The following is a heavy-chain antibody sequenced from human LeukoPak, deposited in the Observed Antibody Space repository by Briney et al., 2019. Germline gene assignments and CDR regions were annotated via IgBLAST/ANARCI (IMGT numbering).Heavy chain of an antibody. CDR3: VKDGSGSYYTYYFDY. J-gene: IGHJ4*02. CDR1: GYTLTELS. CDR2: FDPEDGET. V-gene: IGHV1-24*01. Sequence: ASVKVSCKVSGYTLTELSMHWVRQAPGKGLEWMGGFDPEDGETIYAQKFQGRVTMTEDTSTDTAYMELSSLRAEDTAVYYCVKDGSGSYYTYYFDYWGQGTLVTVSS. D-gene: IGHD3-10*01.